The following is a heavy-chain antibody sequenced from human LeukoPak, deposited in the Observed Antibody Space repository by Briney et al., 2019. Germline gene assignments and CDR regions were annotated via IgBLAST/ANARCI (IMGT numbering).Heavy chain of an antibody. CDR3: ARTPRNYYYYMDV. CDR2: IYSGGST. J-gene: IGHJ6*03. Sequence: GGSLRLSCAASGFAVSSNYMSWVRQAPGKGLEWVSVIYSGGSTYYADSVKGRFTISRDNSKNTLYLQMNSLRAEDTAVYYCARTPRNYYYYMDVWGKGTTVTVSS. V-gene: IGHV3-53*01. CDR1: GFAVSSNY.